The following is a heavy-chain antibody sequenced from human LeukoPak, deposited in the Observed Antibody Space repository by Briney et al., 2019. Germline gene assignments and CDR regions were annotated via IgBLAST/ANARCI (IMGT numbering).Heavy chain of an antibody. D-gene: IGHD3-10*01. CDR3: ARAPTYYYGSGSYYDWFDP. Sequence: PSQTLSLTCTVSGGSISSGGYYWSWIRQHPGKGLEWLGYIYYSGSTYYNPSLKSRVTISVDTSKNQFSLKLSSVTAADTAVYYCARAPTYYYGSGSYYDWFDPWGQGTLVTVSS. J-gene: IGHJ5*02. CDR2: IYYSGST. CDR1: GGSISSGGYY. V-gene: IGHV4-31*03.